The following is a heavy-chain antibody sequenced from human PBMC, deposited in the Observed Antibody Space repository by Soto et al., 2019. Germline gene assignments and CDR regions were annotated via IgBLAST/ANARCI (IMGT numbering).Heavy chain of an antibody. J-gene: IGHJ4*02. CDR3: AKDLVIAATCRVDY. V-gene: IGHV3-23*01. Sequence: EVQLLESGGGLVQPGGSLRLSCAASGFTFRSFAMSWVRQAPGKGLEWVSAISGSGGSTYYADSVKVRFAISRDNSTNTMYLQMNSLRAEDTAIYYCAKDLVIAATCRVDYWGQGTLVTVSS. CDR1: GFTFRSFA. D-gene: IGHD6-13*01. CDR2: ISGSGGST.